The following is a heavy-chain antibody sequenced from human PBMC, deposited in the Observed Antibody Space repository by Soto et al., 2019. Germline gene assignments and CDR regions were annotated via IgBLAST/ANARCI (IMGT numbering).Heavy chain of an antibody. D-gene: IGHD6-19*01. V-gene: IGHV4-4*02. CDR3: ARIVVAGPFDY. Sequence: PSETLSLTCAVSGGSISSINWWSWVRQPPGKGLEWIGEIYHSGRTDYNPSLESRVTISMDRSRNQFSLNLTSVTAADTAVYYCARIVVAGPFDYWGQGTLVTVSS. CDR2: IYHSGRT. CDR1: GGSISSINW. J-gene: IGHJ4*02.